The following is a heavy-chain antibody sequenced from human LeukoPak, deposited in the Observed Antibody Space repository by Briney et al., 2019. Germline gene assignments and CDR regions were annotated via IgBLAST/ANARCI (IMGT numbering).Heavy chain of an antibody. J-gene: IGHJ4*02. CDR2: IYYSGST. CDR1: GGSISSSSYY. D-gene: IGHD3-9*01. CDR3: ARAYDVLTGYSI. Sequence: SETLSLTCTVSGGSISSSSYYWGWIRHPPGKGLEWIGSIYYSGSTYYNPSLKSRITISVDTSKNQISLKVSSVTAADTAVYYCARAYDVLTGYSIWGQGTLVTVSS. V-gene: IGHV4-39*01.